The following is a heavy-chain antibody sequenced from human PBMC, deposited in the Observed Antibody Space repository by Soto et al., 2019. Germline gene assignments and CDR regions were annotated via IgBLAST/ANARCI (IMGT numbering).Heavy chain of an antibody. CDR1: GGSISSYY. CDR2: IYYSGST. V-gene: IGHV4-59*01. J-gene: IGHJ2*01. D-gene: IGHD5-12*01. Sequence: QVQLQESGPGLVKPSETLSLTCTVSGGSISSYYWSWIRQPPGKGLEWIGYIYYSGSTNYNPSLKNRFPISVDTSKNLFSLKLGSVTAADTAVYYCARGRGGYHSPRHFDLWGRGTLVTVSS. CDR3: ARGRGGYHSPRHFDL.